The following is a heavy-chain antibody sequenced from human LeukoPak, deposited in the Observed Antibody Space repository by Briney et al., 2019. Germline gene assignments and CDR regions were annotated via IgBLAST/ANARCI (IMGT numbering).Heavy chain of an antibody. Sequence: GGSLRLSCAASGFTFDDYAMHWVRQAPGKGLEWVSLISWDGGSTYYADSVKGRYTISRDNSKNSLYLQMNSLRAEDTALHYCAKAKGDYYYYYYMDVWGKGTTVTVSS. CDR3: AKAKGDYYYYYYMDV. V-gene: IGHV3-43D*03. CDR1: GFTFDDYA. J-gene: IGHJ6*03. CDR2: ISWDGGST.